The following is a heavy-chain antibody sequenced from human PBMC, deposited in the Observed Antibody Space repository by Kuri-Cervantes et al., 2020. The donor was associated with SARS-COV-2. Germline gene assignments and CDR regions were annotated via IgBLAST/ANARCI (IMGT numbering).Heavy chain of an antibody. D-gene: IGHD6-13*01. CDR2: INAGNGNT. V-gene: IGHV1-3*01. CDR3: ARDHGSFRITAAGIDAFDI. J-gene: IGHJ3*02. Sequence: ASVKVSCKASGYTFTSYAMHWVRQAPGQRLEWMGWINAGNGNTKYSQKFQGRVTITRDTSASTAYMELSSVTAADTAVYYCARDHGSFRITAAGIDAFDIWGQGTMVTVSS. CDR1: GYTFTSYA.